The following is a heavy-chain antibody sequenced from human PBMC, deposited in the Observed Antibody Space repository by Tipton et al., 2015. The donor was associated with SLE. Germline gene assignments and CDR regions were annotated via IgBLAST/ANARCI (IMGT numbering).Heavy chain of an antibody. V-gene: IGHV1-69*09. J-gene: IGHJ3*02. D-gene: IGHD3-3*01. CDR1: GGTFSSYT. Sequence: QVQLVQSGAEVKKPGSSVKVSCKASGGTFSSYTISWVRQAPGQGLEWMGRIIPILGIANYAQKFQGRVTITADKSTSTAYMELSSLRSEDTAVYYCAYDFWSGYAFDIWGQGTMVTVSS. CDR3: AYDFWSGYAFDI. CDR2: IIPILGIA.